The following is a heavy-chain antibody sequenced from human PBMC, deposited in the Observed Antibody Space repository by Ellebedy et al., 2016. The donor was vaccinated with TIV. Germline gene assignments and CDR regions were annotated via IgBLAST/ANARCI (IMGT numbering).Heavy chain of an antibody. CDR2: INTNTGNP. D-gene: IGHD1-1*01. J-gene: IGHJ6*03. Sequence: ASVKVTCKASGYTFTAYPMNWVRQAPGQGLEWLGWINTNTGNPTYSQGFRGQFVFSLDTSVSTAYLEISGLRAEDTAVYYCARDSRYNWNDWDYYHMDVWGRGTTVTVSS. CDR1: GYTFTAYP. CDR3: ARDSRYNWNDWDYYHMDV. V-gene: IGHV7-4-1*02.